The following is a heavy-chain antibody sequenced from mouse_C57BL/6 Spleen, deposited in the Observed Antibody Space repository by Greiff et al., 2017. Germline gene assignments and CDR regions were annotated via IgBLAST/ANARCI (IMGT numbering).Heavy chain of an antibody. J-gene: IGHJ1*03. CDR3: AREYYGSLWYFHV. Sequence: VQLQQSGPGLVQPSQSLSITCTVSGFSLTSYGVHWVRQSPGKGLEWLGVIWSGGSTDYNAAFISRLSISKDNSKSQVFFKMNSLQADDTAIYYCAREYYGSLWYFHVWGTGTTVTVSS. D-gene: IGHD1-1*01. CDR1: GFSLTSYG. CDR2: IWSGGST. V-gene: IGHV2-2*01.